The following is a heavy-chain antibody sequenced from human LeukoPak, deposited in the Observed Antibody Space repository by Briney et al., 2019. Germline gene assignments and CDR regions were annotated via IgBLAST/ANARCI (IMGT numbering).Heavy chain of an antibody. V-gene: IGHV1-69*04. D-gene: IGHD1-26*01. CDR1: GGTFSSYA. CDR3: ARGATREDWFDP. Sequence: ASVKVSCKASGGTFSSYAISWVRQAPGQGLEWMGRIIPILGIANYAQKFQGRVTITADKSTSTAYMELSSLRSEDTAVYYCARGATREDWFDPWGQGTLVTVSS. CDR2: IIPILGIA. J-gene: IGHJ5*02.